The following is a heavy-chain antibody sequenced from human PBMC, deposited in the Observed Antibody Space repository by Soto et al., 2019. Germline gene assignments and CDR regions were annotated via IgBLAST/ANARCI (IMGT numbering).Heavy chain of an antibody. CDR2: IYSSGNA. V-gene: IGHV4-4*07. CDR3: AKGRGFYYDNYFDP. Sequence: SEPLSLTCSVSLDSISNSYWTWIRQPAGKGLEWIGHIYSSGNANYNPSLKSRVTMSLDTSKNQFSLSLKSVTAADTAIYYCAKGRGFYYDNYFDPWGQGTQVTVAS. D-gene: IGHD3-22*01. CDR1: LDSISNSY. J-gene: IGHJ5*02.